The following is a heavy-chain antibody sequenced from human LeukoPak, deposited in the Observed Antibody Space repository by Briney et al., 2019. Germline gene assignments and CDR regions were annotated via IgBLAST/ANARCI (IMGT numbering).Heavy chain of an antibody. V-gene: IGHV3-23*01. CDR2: ISASGGST. CDR3: AREISRFGI. J-gene: IGHJ4*02. D-gene: IGHD3-16*01. CDR1: GFTLSSYA. Sequence: GGSLRLSCAASGFTLSSYAMTWVRQAPGKGLEWVSSISASGGSTYYADSVKGRFTISRDNPNNTLYLQMHSLRAEDTAVYYCAREISRFGIWGQGTLVTVSS.